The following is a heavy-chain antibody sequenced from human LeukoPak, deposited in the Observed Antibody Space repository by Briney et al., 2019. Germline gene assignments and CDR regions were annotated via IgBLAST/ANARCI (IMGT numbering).Heavy chain of an antibody. Sequence: GGSLRLSCAASGFTFNTYNVNWVRQAPGKGLEWVSSISSSSSYIYYADSVKGRFTISRDNAKNSLYLQMNTLRAEDTAVYYCARADGWLVRGWFDPWGQGTLVTVSS. CDR3: ARADGWLVRGWFDP. CDR2: ISSSSSYI. V-gene: IGHV3-21*01. J-gene: IGHJ5*02. CDR1: GFTFNTYN. D-gene: IGHD6-19*01.